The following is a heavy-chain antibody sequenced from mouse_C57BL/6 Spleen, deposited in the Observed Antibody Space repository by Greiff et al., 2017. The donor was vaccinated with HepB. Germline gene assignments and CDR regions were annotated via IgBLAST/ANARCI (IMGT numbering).Heavy chain of an antibody. V-gene: IGHV7-3*01. CDR3: ARYRDYDGDAMDY. CDR2: IRNKANGYTT. Sequence: DVMLVESGGGLVQPGGSLSLSCAASGFTFTDYYMSWVRPPPGKALEWLGFIRNKANGYTTEYSASVKGRFTISRDNSQSIIYLQMNALRAEDSATDDCARYRDYDGDAMDYWGQGTSVTVSS. CDR1: GFTFTDYY. J-gene: IGHJ4*01. D-gene: IGHD2-4*01.